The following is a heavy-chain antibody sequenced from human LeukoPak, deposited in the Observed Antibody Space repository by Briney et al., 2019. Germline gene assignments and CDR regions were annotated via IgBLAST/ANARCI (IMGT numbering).Heavy chain of an antibody. CDR3: AIQGRLYDILTGYPIDY. CDR1: GFTFSSYA. J-gene: IGHJ4*02. Sequence: GGSLRLSCAASGFTFSSYAMSRVRQAPGKGLEWVSAISGSGGSTYYADSVKGRFTISRDNSKNTLYLQMNSLRAEDTAVYYFAIQGRLYDILTGYPIDYWGQGTLVTVSS. V-gene: IGHV3-23*01. D-gene: IGHD3-9*01. CDR2: ISGSGGST.